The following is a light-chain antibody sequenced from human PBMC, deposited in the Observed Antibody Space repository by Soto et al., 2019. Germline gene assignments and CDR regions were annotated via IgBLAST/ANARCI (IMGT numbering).Light chain of an antibody. CDR3: SSYAGSNNLV. CDR2: EVS. J-gene: IGLJ2*01. V-gene: IGLV2-8*01. Sequence: QSALTPPPSASGSPGQSVTISCTGTSSDVGGYNYVSWYQQHPGKAPKLMIYEVSKRHSGVPDRFSGSKSGNTASLTVSGLQAEDESEYDCSSYAGSNNLVFGGGTKLTVL. CDR1: SSDVGGYNY.